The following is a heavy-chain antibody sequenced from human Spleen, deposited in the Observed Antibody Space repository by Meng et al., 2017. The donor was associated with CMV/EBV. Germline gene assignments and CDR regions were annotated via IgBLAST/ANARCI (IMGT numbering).Heavy chain of an antibody. CDR2: ISSSSSYI. CDR1: GFTFSSYS. Sequence: GGSLRLSCAASGFTFSSYSMNWVRQAPGKGLEWVSSISSSSSYIYYADSVKGRFTISRDNAKNSLYLQMNSLRAEDTALYYCARQNRITIFGVVHYGMDVWGQGTTVTVSS. D-gene: IGHD3-3*01. J-gene: IGHJ6*02. V-gene: IGHV3-21*04. CDR3: ARQNRITIFGVVHYGMDV.